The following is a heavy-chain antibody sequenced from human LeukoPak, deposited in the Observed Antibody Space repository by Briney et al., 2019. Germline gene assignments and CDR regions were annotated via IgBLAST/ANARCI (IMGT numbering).Heavy chain of an antibody. CDR2: IRSKAYGGTT. V-gene: IGHV3-49*04. CDR1: GFTFGDYA. J-gene: IGHJ4*02. D-gene: IGHD3-10*01. CDR3: TRDHYYGSGSLLGY. Sequence: GGSLRLSCTASGFTFGDYAMSWVRQAPGKGLEWVGFIRSKAYGGTTEYAASVKGRFTISRDDSKSIAYLQMNSLKTEDTAVYYCTRDHYYGSGSLLGYWGQGTLVTVSS.